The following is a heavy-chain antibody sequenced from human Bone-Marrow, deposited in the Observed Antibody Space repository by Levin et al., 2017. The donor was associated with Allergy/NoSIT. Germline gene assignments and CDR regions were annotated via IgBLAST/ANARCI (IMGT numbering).Heavy chain of an antibody. D-gene: IGHD3-3*01. J-gene: IGHJ4*02. V-gene: IGHV3-48*03. CDR1: GFSITSYE. CDR2: ISSSDAST. CDR3: ARGPSAYYGLWSAYQPRGAY. Sequence: GGSLRLSCAASGFSITSYEMNWVRQAPGKGLEWVSFISSSDASTYYADSVIGRFTVSRDKAKNSLYLQMDSLRAEDTGIYYCARGPSAYYGLWSAYQPRGAYWGQGTLVTVSS.